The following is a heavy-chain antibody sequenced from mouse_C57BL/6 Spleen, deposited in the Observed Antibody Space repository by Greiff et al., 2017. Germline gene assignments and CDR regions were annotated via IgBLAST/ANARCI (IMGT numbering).Heavy chain of an antibody. CDR2: IYPGDGDT. J-gene: IGHJ4*01. CDR3: ARVGGNYAMDY. V-gene: IGHV1-82*01. Sequence: QVQLQQSGPELVKPGASVKISCKASGYAFSSSWMNWVKQRPGKGLEWIGRIYPGDGDTNYNGKFKGKATLTAEKSSSTAYMQLSSLTSEDSAVYFCARVGGNYAMDYWGQGTSVTVSS. CDR1: GYAFSSSW.